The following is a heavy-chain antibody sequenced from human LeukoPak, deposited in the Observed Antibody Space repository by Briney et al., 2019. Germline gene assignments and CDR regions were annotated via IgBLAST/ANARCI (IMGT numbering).Heavy chain of an antibody. J-gene: IGHJ3*01. V-gene: IGHV3-30*04. Sequence: GGSLRLSCAASGFTFRSYAMHGVRQAPGKGLEWVAVISYDGSNKYYADSVKGRFTISRDNSKNTLYLQMNSLRAEDTAVYYCARDAAMVWGQGTMVTVSS. CDR3: ARDAAMV. CDR2: ISYDGSNK. D-gene: IGHD5-18*01. CDR1: GFTFRSYA.